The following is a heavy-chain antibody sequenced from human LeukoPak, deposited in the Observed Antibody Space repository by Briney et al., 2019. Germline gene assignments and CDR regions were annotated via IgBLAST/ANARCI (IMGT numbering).Heavy chain of an antibody. CDR1: GGSISSGGYY. CDR3: ARLAEHDYYYMDV. V-gene: IGHV4-30-2*01. D-gene: IGHD1-14*01. Sequence: SQTLSLTCTVSGGSISSGGYYWSWIRQPPGKGLEWIGEINHSGSTNYNPSLKSRVTISVDTSKNQFSLKLSSVTAADTAVYYCARLAEHDYYYMDVWGKGTTVTVSS. J-gene: IGHJ6*03. CDR2: INHSGST.